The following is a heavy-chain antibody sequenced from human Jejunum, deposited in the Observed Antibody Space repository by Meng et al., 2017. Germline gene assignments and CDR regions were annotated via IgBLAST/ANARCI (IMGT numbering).Heavy chain of an antibody. CDR2: TKPDTGGT. CDR3: ARAAGSFLDYYFDS. V-gene: IGHV1-2*02. J-gene: IGHJ4*02. D-gene: IGHD1-1*01. Sequence: HLMQSGPEWKKSGASLKVSCKASGYTLTDHYIHWVRQAPGQGLEWMGWTKPDTGGTNYAQKFQRKVTMTRDTSISTAYMELRRLRSDDTAVYYCARAAGSFLDYYFDSWGQGTLVTVSS. CDR1: GYTLTDHY.